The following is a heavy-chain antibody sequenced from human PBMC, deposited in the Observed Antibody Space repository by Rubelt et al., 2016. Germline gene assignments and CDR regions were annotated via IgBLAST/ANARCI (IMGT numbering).Heavy chain of an antibody. J-gene: IGHJ4*02. Sequence: QVQLQESGPGLVKPSETLSLTCSVSGGSISSYYWSWIRQPPGKGLEWIGYVYYIGTTMYNTSLKSRCTISMVTAKNQFSRKLSSVTAAYTAVYYCARAGWGTHTVSSADFWGQRTLVTVAS. D-gene: IGHD3-16*01. CDR3: ARAGWGTHTVSSADF. CDR1: GGSISSYY. V-gene: IGHV4-59*01. CDR2: VYYIGTT.